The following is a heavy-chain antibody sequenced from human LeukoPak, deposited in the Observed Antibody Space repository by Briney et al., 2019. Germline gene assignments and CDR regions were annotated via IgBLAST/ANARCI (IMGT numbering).Heavy chain of an antibody. J-gene: IGHJ3*02. CDR3: ARVPSVIDAFDI. CDR1: GGSISSGGYY. V-gene: IGHV4-31*03. D-gene: IGHD2-21*01. Sequence: SETLSLTCTVSGGSISSGGYYWSWIRQHPGEGLEWIAYIYYTGSTCYNPSLKSRLTISVDRSKNQFSLRLSSMTAADTAVYYCARVPSVIDAFDIWGQGTMVTVSS. CDR2: IYYTGST.